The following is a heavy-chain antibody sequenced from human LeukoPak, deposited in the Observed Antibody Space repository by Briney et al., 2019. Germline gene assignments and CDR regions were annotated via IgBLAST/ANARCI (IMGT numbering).Heavy chain of an antibody. D-gene: IGHD3-10*01. CDR2: ISAYNGNT. CDR1: GYTFTSYG. J-gene: IGHJ6*02. Sequence: ASVKVSCKASGYTFTSYGISWVRQAPGQGLEWMGWISAYNGNTNYAQKFQGRVTITADESTSTAYMELSSLRSEDTAVYYCARGVTGGSGSYIPYYYYGMDVWGQGTTVTVSS. V-gene: IGHV1-18*01. CDR3: ARGVTGGSGSYIPYYYYGMDV.